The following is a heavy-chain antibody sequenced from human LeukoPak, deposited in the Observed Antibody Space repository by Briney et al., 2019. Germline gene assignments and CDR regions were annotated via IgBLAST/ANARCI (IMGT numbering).Heavy chain of an antibody. J-gene: IGHJ4*02. V-gene: IGHV4-39*01. CDR2: IYYSGST. Sequence: WVRQPPGKGLEWIGSIYYSGSTYYNPSLRSRVTISVDTSKNQFSLELSSVTAADTAVYYCARQGVGIVTTHYWGQGTLVTVSS. CDR3: ARQGVGIVTTHY. D-gene: IGHD4-11*01.